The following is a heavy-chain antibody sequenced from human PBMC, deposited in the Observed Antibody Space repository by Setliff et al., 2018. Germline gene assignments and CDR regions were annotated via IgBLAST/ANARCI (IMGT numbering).Heavy chain of an antibody. CDR2: IHASGST. CDR3: ARSGDYGSGRLSP. V-gene: IGHV4-38-2*01. CDR1: GYSISSGYY. J-gene: IGHJ5*02. Sequence: SETLSLTCAVSGYSISSGYYWGWIRQPPGKGLEWIGRIHASGSTNYNPSLKSRVTISVDTSKNQFSLKLTSVTAADTAVYYCARSGDYGSGRLSPWGQGTLVTVSS. D-gene: IGHD3-10*01.